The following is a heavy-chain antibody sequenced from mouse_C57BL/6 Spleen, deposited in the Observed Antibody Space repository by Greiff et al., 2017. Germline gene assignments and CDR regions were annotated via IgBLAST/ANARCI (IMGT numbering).Heavy chain of an antibody. V-gene: IGHV1-74*01. CDR2: IHPSDSDT. J-gene: IGHJ1*03. Sequence: VQLQQPGAELVKPGASVKVSCKASGYTFTSYWMHWVKQRPGQGLEWIGRIHPSDSDTNYNQKFKGKATLTVDKSSSTAYMQLSSLTSEDSAVYYCASQDYGSSYWDFDVWGTGTTVTVSS. CDR1: GYTFTSYW. D-gene: IGHD1-1*01. CDR3: ASQDYGSSYWDFDV.